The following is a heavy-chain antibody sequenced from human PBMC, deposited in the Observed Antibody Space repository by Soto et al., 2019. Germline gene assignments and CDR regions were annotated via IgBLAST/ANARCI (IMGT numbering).Heavy chain of an antibody. Sequence: GGSLRLSCAASGFTFSNYAMGWVRQAPGKGLEWVSSIGGTGGTTYYADSVKGRFTISRDNSKNTLFLQMNSLRADDTAVYYCAKIAETVAGTVYGYWGQGTLVTVSS. D-gene: IGHD6-19*01. CDR3: AKIAETVAGTVYGY. V-gene: IGHV3-23*01. CDR2: IGGTGGTT. J-gene: IGHJ4*02. CDR1: GFTFSNYA.